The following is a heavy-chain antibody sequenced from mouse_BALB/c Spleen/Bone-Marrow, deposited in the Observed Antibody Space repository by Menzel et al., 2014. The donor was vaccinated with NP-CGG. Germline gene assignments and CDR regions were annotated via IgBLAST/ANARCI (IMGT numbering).Heavy chain of an antibody. CDR3: SRDYGGTAWFAC. Sequence: VHVKQSGAELVKPGASVKLSCTASGFNIKDTHMHWVKQGPEQGLEWIGRIDPANGNTKYDPSFQGKATITADTSSNTAYLQLSSLTSEDTAVYYCSRDYGGTAWFACWGHGTLVTVSA. J-gene: IGHJ3*01. CDR2: IDPANGNT. V-gene: IGHV14-3*02. CDR1: GFNIKDTH. D-gene: IGHD1-1*01.